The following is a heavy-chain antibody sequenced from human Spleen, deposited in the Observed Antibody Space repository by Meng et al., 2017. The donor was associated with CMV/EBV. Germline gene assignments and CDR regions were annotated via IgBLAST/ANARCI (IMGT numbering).Heavy chain of an antibody. V-gene: IGHV1-2*02. CDR1: GYTLSGYC. D-gene: IGHD6-6*01. CDR2: INPNSGGT. J-gene: IGHJ4*02. CDR3: ARTPGRRMDY. Sequence: ASVKVSCKASGYTLSGYCMHWVRQAPGQGLEWMGWINPNSGGTNLAQKFQGRVTMTRDTSISTVYMELSRLEYDDTAVFYCARTPGRRMDYWGQGTLVTVSS.